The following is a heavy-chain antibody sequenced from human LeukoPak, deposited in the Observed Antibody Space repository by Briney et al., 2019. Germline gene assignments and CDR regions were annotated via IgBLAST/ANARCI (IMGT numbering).Heavy chain of an antibody. CDR1: GGSISSYY. J-gene: IGHJ4*02. CDR2: IYYSGST. Sequence: PSETLSLTCTVSGGSISSYYWSWIRQPPGKGLEWIGYIYYSGSTNYNPSLKSRVTISVDTSKNQFSLKLSSVTAADTAVYYCASAGYSDTFDYWGQGTLVTVSS. V-gene: IGHV4-59*01. D-gene: IGHD3-22*01. CDR3: ASAGYSDTFDY.